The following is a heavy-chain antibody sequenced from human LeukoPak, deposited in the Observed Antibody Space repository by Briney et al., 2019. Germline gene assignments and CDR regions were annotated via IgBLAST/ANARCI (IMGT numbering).Heavy chain of an antibody. CDR3: AREGNWNDAGVDY. J-gene: IGHJ4*02. V-gene: IGHV1-8*02. D-gene: IGHD1-1*01. Sequence: ASVKVSCKASGYTFTGYYMHWVRQAPGQGLEWMGWMNPNSGNTGYAQKFQGRVTMTRNTSISTAYMELSSLRSEDTAVYYCAREGNWNDAGVDYWGQGTLVTVSS. CDR2: MNPNSGNT. CDR1: GYTFTGYY.